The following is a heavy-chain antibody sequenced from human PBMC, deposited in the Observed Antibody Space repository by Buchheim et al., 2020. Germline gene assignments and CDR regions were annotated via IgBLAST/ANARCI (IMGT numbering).Heavy chain of an antibody. CDR3: ARVEGGYCSSTSCYAFDY. D-gene: IGHD2-2*01. J-gene: IGHJ4*02. Sequence: EVQLVESGGGLVQPGGSLRLSCAASGFTFSSYSMNWVRQAPGKGLEWVSYISSSSSTIYYADSVKGRFTISRDNAKNSLYLQMNSLRAEDTAVYYCARVEGGYCSSTSCYAFDYWGQGTL. V-gene: IGHV3-48*01. CDR2: ISSSSSTI. CDR1: GFTFSSYS.